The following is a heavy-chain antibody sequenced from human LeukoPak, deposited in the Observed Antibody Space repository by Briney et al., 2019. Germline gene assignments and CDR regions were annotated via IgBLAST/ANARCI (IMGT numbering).Heavy chain of an antibody. CDR3: ARDGSCSSTSCYGLDY. J-gene: IGHJ4*02. D-gene: IGHD2-2*03. CDR2: INPSGGSI. Sequence: GASVKVSCKASGYTFTGYYMHWVRQAPGQGLEWMGWINPSGGSISYAQKFQGRVTMTRDTSTSTVYMELSSLRSEDTAVYYCARDGSCSSTSCYGLDYWGQGTLVTVSS. CDR1: GYTFTGYY. V-gene: IGHV1-46*01.